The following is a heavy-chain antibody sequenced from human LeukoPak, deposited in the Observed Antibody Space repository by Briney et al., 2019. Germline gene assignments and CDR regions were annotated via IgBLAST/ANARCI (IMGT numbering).Heavy chain of an antibody. CDR1: GGTFSSYA. V-gene: IGHV1-69*05. D-gene: IGHD6-6*01. Sequence: SVKVSCKASGGTFSSYAISWVRQAPAQGLEWMGGIIPIFGTANYAQKFQGRVTITTDESTSTAYMELSSLRSEDTAVYYCARDGNKMGSSYYYYYMDVWGKGTTVTVSS. CDR2: IIPIFGTA. J-gene: IGHJ6*03. CDR3: ARDGNKMGSSYYYYYMDV.